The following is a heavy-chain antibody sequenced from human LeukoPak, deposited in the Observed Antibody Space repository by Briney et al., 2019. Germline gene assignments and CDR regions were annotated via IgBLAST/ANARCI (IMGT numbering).Heavy chain of an antibody. V-gene: IGHV4-34*01. CDR2: INHSGST. J-gene: IGHJ6*03. CDR1: GGSFSGYY. CDR3: ARTHGSGSYYIDYYYMDV. Sequence: PSETLSLTCAVYGGSFSGYYWSWIRQPPGKGLEWIGEINHSGSTNYNPSLKSRVTISVDTSKNQFSLKLSSVTAADTAVYYCARTHGSGSYYIDYYYMDVWGKGTTVTVSS. D-gene: IGHD3-10*01.